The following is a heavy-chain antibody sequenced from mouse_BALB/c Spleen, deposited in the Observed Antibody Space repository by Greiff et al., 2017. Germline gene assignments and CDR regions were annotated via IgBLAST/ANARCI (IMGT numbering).Heavy chain of an antibody. CDR2: ISTYYGDA. CDR3: ARAGSSSPWFAY. V-gene: IGHV1S137*01. CDR1: GYTFTDYA. D-gene: IGHD1-1*01. Sequence: VQLQQSGAELVRPGVSVKISCKGSGYTFTDYAMHWVKQSHAKSLEWIGVISTYYGDASYNQKFKGKATMTVDKSSSTAYMELARLTSEDSAIYYCARAGSSSPWFAYWGQGTLVTVSA. J-gene: IGHJ3*01.